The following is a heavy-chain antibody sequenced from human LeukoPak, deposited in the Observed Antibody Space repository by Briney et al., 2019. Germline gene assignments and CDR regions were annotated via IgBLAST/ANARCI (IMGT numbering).Heavy chain of an antibody. CDR2: ISYDGSNK. CDR1: GFTFSSYA. CDR3: ARDPKQLIVGVATGGD. Sequence: PGGSLRLSCAASGFTFSSYAMHWVRQAPGKGLEWVAVISYDGSNKYYTDSVKGRFTISRDNAKNTLYLQMNSLTAEDTAVYYCARDPKQLIVGVATGGDWGQGTLVTVSS. V-gene: IGHV3-30-3*01. D-gene: IGHD1-26*01. J-gene: IGHJ4*02.